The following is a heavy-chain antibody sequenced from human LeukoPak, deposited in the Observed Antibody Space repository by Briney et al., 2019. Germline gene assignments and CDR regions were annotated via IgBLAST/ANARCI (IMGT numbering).Heavy chain of an antibody. CDR2: MNPNSGNT. V-gene: IGHV1-8*01. CDR3: ARGAVVVPAAMPFRFDP. J-gene: IGHJ5*02. D-gene: IGHD2-2*01. CDR1: GYTFTSYD. Sequence: ALVKVSCKASGYTFTSYDINWVRQATGQGLEWMGWMNPNSGNTGYAQKFQGRVTMTRNTSISTAYMELSSLRSEDTAVYYCARGAVVVPAAMPFRFDPWGQGTLVTVSS.